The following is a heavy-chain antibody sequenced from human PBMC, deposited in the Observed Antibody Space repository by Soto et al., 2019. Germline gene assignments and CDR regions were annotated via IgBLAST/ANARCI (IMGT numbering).Heavy chain of an antibody. Sequence: QVQLVESGGGVVQPGRSLRLSCAASGFTFSSYAMHWVRQAPGKGLEWVAVISYDGSNKYYADSVKGRFTISRDNSKNPLYLPMNSLRAEDTAVYYCAREGGGGMDVWGQGTTVTVSS. J-gene: IGHJ6*02. V-gene: IGHV3-30-3*01. CDR3: AREGGGGMDV. CDR1: GFTFSSYA. D-gene: IGHD2-15*01. CDR2: ISYDGSNK.